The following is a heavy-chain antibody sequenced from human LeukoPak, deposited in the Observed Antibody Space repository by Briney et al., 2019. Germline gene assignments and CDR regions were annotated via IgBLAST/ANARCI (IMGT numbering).Heavy chain of an antibody. Sequence: PGGSLRLSCAASGFTFSSYEMNWVRQAPGKGLEWVSYISSSGSTIYYADSVKGRFTISRDNAKNSLYLQMNSLRAEDTAVYYCARDGRVDYCSSTSCYNTYYYYGMDVWGQGTTATVSS. CDR1: GFTFSSYE. D-gene: IGHD2-2*02. J-gene: IGHJ6*02. V-gene: IGHV3-48*03. CDR3: ARDGRVDYCSSTSCYNTYYYYGMDV. CDR2: ISSSGSTI.